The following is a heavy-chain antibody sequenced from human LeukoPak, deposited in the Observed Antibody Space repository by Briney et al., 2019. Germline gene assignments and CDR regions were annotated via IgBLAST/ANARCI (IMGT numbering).Heavy chain of an antibody. D-gene: IGHD2-2*01. Sequence: GGSLRLSCAASGFKFDDYAMHWVRQAPGKGREWVSGISWNSGNIAFADPVKGRFTISRDNAKNSLYLQMNSLRAEDTAFYYWAKGEVVVLTGAAFDYWGQGTLVTVSS. CDR3: AKGEVVVLTGAAFDY. V-gene: IGHV3-9*01. CDR1: GFKFDDYA. CDR2: ISWNSGNI. J-gene: IGHJ4*02.